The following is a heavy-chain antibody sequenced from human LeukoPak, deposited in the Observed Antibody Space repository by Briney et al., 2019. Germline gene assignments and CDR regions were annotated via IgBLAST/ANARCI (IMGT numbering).Heavy chain of an antibody. CDR2: ISYNSDTI. V-gene: IGHV3-9*01. CDR3: AKDYCGGDCYSGWYFDL. J-gene: IGHJ2*01. CDR1: GFTFGDYA. Sequence: GGSLRLSCAASGFTFGDYAMHWVRQAPGKGLEWVSGISYNSDTIAYADSVKGRFTISRDNAKNSLYLQMNSLRAEDTALYYCAKDYCGGDCYSGWYFDLWGRGTLVTVSS. D-gene: IGHD2-21*02.